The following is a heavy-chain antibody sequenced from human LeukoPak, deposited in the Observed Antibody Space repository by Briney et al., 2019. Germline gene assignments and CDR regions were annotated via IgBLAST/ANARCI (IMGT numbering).Heavy chain of an antibody. J-gene: IGHJ4*02. Sequence: PGGSLRLSCAASGFTFSSYAMSWVRQAPGKGLEWVSAISGSGGSTYYADSVKGRFTISRDNSKNTLYLQMNSLRAEDTAVYYCAKAGLGSGSYYNVGYWGQGTLVTVSS. V-gene: IGHV3-23*01. CDR1: GFTFSSYA. CDR2: ISGSGGST. CDR3: AKAGLGSGSYYNVGY. D-gene: IGHD3-10*01.